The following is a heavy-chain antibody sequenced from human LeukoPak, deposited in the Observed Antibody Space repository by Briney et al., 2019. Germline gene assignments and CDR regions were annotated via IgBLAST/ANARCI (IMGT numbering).Heavy chain of an antibody. D-gene: IGHD3-22*01. Sequence: SVKVSCKTSGDTFSSYSIAWVRQAPGQGLEYLGGLIPVFGTPKTTQRFHGRVTFTADESTSTVYMELTSLKSDDTAVYYCAREDDSSGYILGFFDYWGQGTLVTVSS. CDR3: AREDDSSGYILGFFDY. CDR2: LIPVFGTP. CDR1: GDTFSSYS. V-gene: IGHV1-69*13. J-gene: IGHJ4*02.